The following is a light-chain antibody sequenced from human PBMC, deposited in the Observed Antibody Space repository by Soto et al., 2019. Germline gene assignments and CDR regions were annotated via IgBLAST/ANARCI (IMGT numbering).Light chain of an antibody. CDR1: QSINRL. J-gene: IGKJ1*01. CDR2: AAS. CDR3: QQTYTTPRT. V-gene: IGKV1-39*01. Sequence: DIQMTQSPSSLSASVGDRVTITCRASQSINRLLNWYQQKPGEAPKLLIYAASNLQSGVPSRFSGSGSGTEFTLTITSLQPEDFAIYYCQQTYTTPRTFGQGTKVDIK.